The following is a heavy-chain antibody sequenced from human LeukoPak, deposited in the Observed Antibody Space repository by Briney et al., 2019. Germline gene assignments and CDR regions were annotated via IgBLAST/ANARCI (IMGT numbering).Heavy chain of an antibody. CDR1: GYTFTSYG. CDR3: ARDLGRRCSGGSCYYYSNYMDV. Sequence: GASVKVSCKASGYTFTSYGISWVRQAPGQGLEWMGWISAYNGNTNYAQKLQGRVTMTTDTSTSTAYMELRSPRSDDTAVYYCARDLGRRCSGGSCYYYSNYMDVWGKGTTVTISS. CDR2: ISAYNGNT. D-gene: IGHD2-15*01. J-gene: IGHJ6*03. V-gene: IGHV1-18*01.